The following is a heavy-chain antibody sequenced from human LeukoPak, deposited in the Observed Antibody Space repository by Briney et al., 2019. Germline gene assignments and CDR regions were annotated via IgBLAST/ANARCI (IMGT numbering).Heavy chain of an antibody. CDR2: IIPIFGTA. CDR3: ARDWTDYGGNSKAFDY. V-gene: IGHV1-69*05. Sequence: SVKVSCKASGGTFSSYAISWVRQAPGQGLEWMGRIIPIFGTANYAQKFQGRVTITTDESTSTAYTELSSLRSEDTAVYYCARDWTDYGGNSKAFDYWGQGTLVTVSS. CDR1: GGTFSSYA. D-gene: IGHD4-23*01. J-gene: IGHJ4*02.